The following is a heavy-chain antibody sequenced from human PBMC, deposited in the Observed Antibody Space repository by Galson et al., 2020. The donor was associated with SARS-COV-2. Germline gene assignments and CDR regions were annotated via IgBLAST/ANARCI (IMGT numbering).Heavy chain of an antibody. CDR3: ARGRSRRDIVVVPAASIFDY. D-gene: IGHD2-2*01. V-gene: IGHV4-34*01. J-gene: IGHJ4*02. Sequence: SETLSLTCAVYGGSFSGYYWSWIRQPPGKGLEWIGEINHSGSTNYNPSLKSRVTISVDTSKNQFSLKLSSVTAADTAVYYCARGRSRRDIVVVPAASIFDYWGQGTLVTVSS. CDR2: INHSGST. CDR1: GGSFSGYY.